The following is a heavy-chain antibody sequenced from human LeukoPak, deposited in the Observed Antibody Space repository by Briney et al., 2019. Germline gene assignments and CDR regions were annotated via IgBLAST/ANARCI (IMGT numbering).Heavy chain of an antibody. D-gene: IGHD3-22*01. CDR3: ARPYYDRSGYYYWGNAFDI. J-gene: IGHJ3*02. V-gene: IGHV3-33*01. CDR2: IWYDGSNK. CDR1: GFTFSSYG. Sequence: PGRSLRLSCAASGFTFSSYGMHWVRQAPGKGLEWVAVIWYDGSNKYYADSVKGRFTISRDNSKNTLYLQMNSLRAEDTAVYYCARPYYDRSGYYYWGNAFDIWGQGTMVTVSS.